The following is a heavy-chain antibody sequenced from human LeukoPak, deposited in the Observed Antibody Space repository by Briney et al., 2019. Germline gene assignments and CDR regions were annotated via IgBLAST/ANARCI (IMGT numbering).Heavy chain of an antibody. CDR3: ARARDVVTAYVDY. CDR2: FYYSGNT. Sequence: PSETLSLTCTVSGGSIRSSYYYWGWIRQPPGKGLEWIGYFYYSGNTYYNPSLESRVTISADTSKTRFSLKLTSVTAADTAVYYCARARDVVTAYVDYWGQGILATVSS. CDR1: GGSIRSSYYY. V-gene: IGHV4-30-4*08. J-gene: IGHJ4*02. D-gene: IGHD2-21*02.